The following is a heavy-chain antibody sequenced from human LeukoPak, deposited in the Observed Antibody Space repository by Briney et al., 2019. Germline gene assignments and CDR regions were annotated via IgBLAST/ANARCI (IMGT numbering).Heavy chain of an antibody. V-gene: IGHV3-7*04. J-gene: IGHJ4*02. Sequence: PGGSLRLSCAASGFNFMTYWMSWVRQAPGKGLEWVANIKHDGSDTYYVDSVKGRFTISRDNAKNTLFLHVTSLRVEDTGVYYCAKDSGSWSVFDLWGQGTLVTV. D-gene: IGHD6-25*01. CDR3: AKDSGSWSVFDL. CDR1: GFNFMTYW. CDR2: IKHDGSDT.